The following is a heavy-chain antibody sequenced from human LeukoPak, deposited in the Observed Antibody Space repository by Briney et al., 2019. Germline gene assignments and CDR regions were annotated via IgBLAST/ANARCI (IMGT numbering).Heavy chain of an antibody. D-gene: IGHD4-17*01. CDR3: ARNGYYSVDY. V-gene: IGHV4-59*12. Sequence: PSETLSLTCTVSGGSISSYYWGWIRQPPGKGLEWIGEIYHSGSTTYNPSLKSRVTISIDTSKTQFSLKLSSVTAADTAVYYCARNGYYSVDYWGQGTLVTVSS. CDR1: GGSISSYY. CDR2: IYHSGST. J-gene: IGHJ4*02.